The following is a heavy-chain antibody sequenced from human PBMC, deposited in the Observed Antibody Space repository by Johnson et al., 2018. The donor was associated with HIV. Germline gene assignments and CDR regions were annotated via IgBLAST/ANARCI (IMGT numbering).Heavy chain of an antibody. J-gene: IGHJ3*02. CDR2: IKTDGSNT. V-gene: IGHV3-74*02. CDR1: GFTVSSNY. CDR3: ARGALGSFDI. D-gene: IGHD3-10*01. Sequence: VQLVESGGGLIQPGGSLRLSCAASGFTVSSNYMSWVRQAPGKGLEWVSNIKTDGSNTNYADSVKGRFTISRDNAKNTVYLQMDSLRDEDMAVYYCARGALGSFDIWGQGTMVTVSS.